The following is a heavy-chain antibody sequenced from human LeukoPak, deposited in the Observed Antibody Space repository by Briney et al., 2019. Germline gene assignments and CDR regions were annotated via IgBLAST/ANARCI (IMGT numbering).Heavy chain of an antibody. CDR1: GYTFTGYY. J-gene: IGHJ4*02. Sequence: GASVKVSCKASGYTFTGYYMHWVRQAPGQGLEWMGWINPNNGGTNYAQKFQGRVTMTRDTSISTAYMELSRLRSDDTAVYYCAREICSGGSCYSYYWGQGTLVTVSS. V-gene: IGHV1-2*02. CDR2: INPNNGGT. CDR3: AREICSGGSCYSYY. D-gene: IGHD2-15*01.